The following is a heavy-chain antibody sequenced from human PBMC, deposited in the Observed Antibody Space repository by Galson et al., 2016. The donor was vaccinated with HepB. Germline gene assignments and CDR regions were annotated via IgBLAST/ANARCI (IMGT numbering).Heavy chain of an antibody. CDR2: ITGADADT. J-gene: IGHJ4*02. V-gene: IGHV3-23*01. CDR3: VGRGYNYGIQIN. CDR1: GFTLRTHA. D-gene: IGHD5-18*01. Sequence: SLRLSCAATGFTLRTHAMSWVRQGPGKGLEWVSGITGADADTYYADAVKGRFTISRDNAKNTVYLQMNSLGVEDTAVYFCVGRGYNYGIQINWGQGTLVTVSS.